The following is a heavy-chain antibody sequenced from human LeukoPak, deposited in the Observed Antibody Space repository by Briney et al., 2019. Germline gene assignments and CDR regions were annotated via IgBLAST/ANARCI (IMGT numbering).Heavy chain of an antibody. J-gene: IGHJ4*01. CDR1: GFTFRTYW. Sequence: GGSLRLSCVASGFTFRTYWMNWFRRAPGKGLEWVGNINHDGGEVNYVDSVKGRFTISRDNAKDSLYLQMNSLRAEDTAMYFCATDRKSYDWSDFRFHYWGQGALVTVSS. D-gene: IGHD3-22*01. CDR3: ATDRKSYDWSDFRFHY. V-gene: IGHV3-7*01. CDR2: INHDGGEV.